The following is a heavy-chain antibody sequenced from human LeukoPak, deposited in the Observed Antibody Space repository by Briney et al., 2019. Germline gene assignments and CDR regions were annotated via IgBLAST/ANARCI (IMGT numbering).Heavy chain of an antibody. J-gene: IGHJ3*02. V-gene: IGHV4-59*08. Sequence: SETLSLTCIVSGGFISTYYWSWIRQPPGKALEWIGYIYYSANTNTNYNPSLRSRVTMSLDASKNQFSLKLSSVTAADTAVYYCARHWVHQLAAYDIWGQGTMVTVSS. CDR2: IYYSANTNT. D-gene: IGHD2-15*01. CDR1: GGFISTYY. CDR3: ARHWVHQLAAYDI.